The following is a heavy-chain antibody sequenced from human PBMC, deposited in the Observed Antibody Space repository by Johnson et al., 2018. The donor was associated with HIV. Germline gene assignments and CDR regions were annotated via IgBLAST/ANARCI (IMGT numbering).Heavy chain of an antibody. CDR3: AKCVYSSSSWMLFEI. CDR1: GFTFSSYG. Sequence: QVQLVESGGGVVQPGRSLRLSCAASGFTFSSYGMHWVRQAPGKGLEWVAVISYDGSNKYYADSVKGRFTISRDNAKNTLYLQMNSLRAEDTAVYYCAKCVYSSSSWMLFEIWGQGTMVTVSS. D-gene: IGHD6-6*01. J-gene: IGHJ3*02. CDR2: ISYDGSNK. V-gene: IGHV3-30*18.